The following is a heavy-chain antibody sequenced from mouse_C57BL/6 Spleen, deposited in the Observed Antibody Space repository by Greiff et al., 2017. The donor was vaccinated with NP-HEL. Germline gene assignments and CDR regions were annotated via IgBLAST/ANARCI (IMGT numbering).Heavy chain of an antibody. Sequence: QVQLKQSGAELVMPGASVKLSCKASGYTFTSYWMHWVKQRPGQGLEWIGEIDPSDSYTNYNQKFKGKSTLTVDKSSSTAYMQLSSLTSEDSAVYYCARGTMVTTNFDYWGQGTTLTVSS. CDR3: ARGTMVTTNFDY. CDR1: GYTFTSYW. D-gene: IGHD2-2*01. J-gene: IGHJ2*01. CDR2: IDPSDSYT. V-gene: IGHV1-69*01.